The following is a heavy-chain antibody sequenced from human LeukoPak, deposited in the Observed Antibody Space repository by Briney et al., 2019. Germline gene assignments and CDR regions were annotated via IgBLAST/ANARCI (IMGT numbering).Heavy chain of an antibody. CDR2: ITGSGGNT. J-gene: IGHJ4*02. CDR3: AKWGDYDALTGYVSDY. CDR1: GFTFSNYA. Sequence: GASLRLSCAASGFTFSNYAMSWVRQAPGKGLEWVSAITGSGGNTYYDDSVKGRFTISRDNSKNTVFLQMNSLRAEDTAVYYCAKWGDYDALTGYVSDYWGQGTLVTVSS. V-gene: IGHV3-23*01. D-gene: IGHD3-9*01.